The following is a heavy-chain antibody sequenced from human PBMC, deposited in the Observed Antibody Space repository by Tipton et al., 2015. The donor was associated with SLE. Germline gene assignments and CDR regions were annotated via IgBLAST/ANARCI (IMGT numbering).Heavy chain of an antibody. CDR3: ARDGSNDAFDI. V-gene: IGHV4-59*01. CDR1: GGSISSYY. Sequence: TLSLTCTVSGGSISSYYWSWIRQPPGKGLEWIGYIYYSGSTNYNPSLKSRVTISVDTSKNQFSLKLNSVTAADTAVYYCARDGSNDAFDIWGQGTMVTVSS. J-gene: IGHJ3*02. CDR2: IYYSGST. D-gene: IGHD1-26*01.